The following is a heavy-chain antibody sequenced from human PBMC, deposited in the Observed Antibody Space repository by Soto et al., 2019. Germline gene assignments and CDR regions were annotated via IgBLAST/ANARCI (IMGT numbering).Heavy chain of an antibody. Sequence: EVQLLESGGGLVQPGGSLRLSCAASGFTFSNYAMTWVRQAPGKGLEWVSAISGSGGSTYYADSVKGRFTISRDNSKNTLCLQMDSLRAEDTAVYYCANPPPTMESTIYYYYGMDVWGQGTTVTVSS. CDR1: GFTFSNYA. D-gene: IGHD1-26*01. CDR3: ANPPPTMESTIYYYYGMDV. J-gene: IGHJ6*02. V-gene: IGHV3-23*01. CDR2: ISGSGGST.